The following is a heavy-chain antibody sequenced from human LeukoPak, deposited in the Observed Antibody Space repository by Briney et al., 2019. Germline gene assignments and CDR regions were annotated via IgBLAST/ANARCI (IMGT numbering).Heavy chain of an antibody. J-gene: IGHJ1*01. Sequence: PSETLSLTCTVSGGSISSSSYYWDWIRQPPGKGLEWIGSIYYSGSTYYNPSLKSRVTISVDTSKDQFSLKLSSVTAADTAVYYCARGGQWLPLQYFQHWGQGTLATVSS. V-gene: IGHV4-39*01. CDR3: ARGGQWLPLQYFQH. D-gene: IGHD6-19*01. CDR1: GGSISSSSYY. CDR2: IYYSGST.